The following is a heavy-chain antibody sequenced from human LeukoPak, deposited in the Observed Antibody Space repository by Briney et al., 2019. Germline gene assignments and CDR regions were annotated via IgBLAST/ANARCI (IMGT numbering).Heavy chain of an antibody. CDR2: VSYDGSDQ. J-gene: IGHJ2*01. CDR1: GFTFSTYG. D-gene: IGHD3-3*01. V-gene: IGHV3-33*01. CDR3: TRGEEGYYFDV. Sequence: PGGSLRLSCVASGFTFSTYGIHWVRQAPGKGLQWVAVVSYDGSDQYYAKSEKGRFTISRDNSRNTVYLQMSSLRVDDTAVYYCTRGEEGYYFDVWGRGTPVTVSS.